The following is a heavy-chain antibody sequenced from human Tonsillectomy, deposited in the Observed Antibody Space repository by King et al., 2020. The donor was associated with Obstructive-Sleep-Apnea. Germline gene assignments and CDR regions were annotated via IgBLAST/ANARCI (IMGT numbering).Heavy chain of an antibody. CDR3: ARRTGYSGYDDDAFDI. Sequence: QLQESGPGLVKPSETLSLTCTVSGGSISSSGYYWGWIRQPPGKGLEWIGSIYYSGSTYYNPSLKSRVTISVDTSKNQFSLKLSSVTAADTAVYYCARRTGYSGYDDDAFDIWGQGTMVTVSS. J-gene: IGHJ3*02. V-gene: IGHV4-39*01. D-gene: IGHD5-12*01. CDR1: GGSISSSGYY. CDR2: IYYSGST.